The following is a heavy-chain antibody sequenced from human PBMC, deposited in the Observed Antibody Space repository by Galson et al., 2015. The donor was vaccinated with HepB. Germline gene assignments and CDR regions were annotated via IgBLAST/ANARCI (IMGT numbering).Heavy chain of an antibody. CDR1: GSSFSTYG. CDR3: ARDDMAERPGWFDP. Sequence: SVTVSCKASGSSFSTYGISWVRQAPGQGLEWMGWISAYNGNTNYAQKFQGRVTMTTDTSTSTAYMELRNLRSDDAALYYCARDDMAERPGWFDPWGQGTLVTVSS. V-gene: IGHV1-18*01. CDR2: ISAYNGNT. J-gene: IGHJ5*02. D-gene: IGHD3-9*01.